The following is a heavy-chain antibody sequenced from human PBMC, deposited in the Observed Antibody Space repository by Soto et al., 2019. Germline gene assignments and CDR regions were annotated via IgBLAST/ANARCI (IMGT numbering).Heavy chain of an antibody. CDR2: IYYSGST. Sequence: SETLSLTCTVSGGSISSYYWSWILQPPWKGLEWIGYIYYSGSTNYNPSLKSRVTISVDTSKNQFSLKLSSVTAADTAVYYCARVWSQKNYDFWSGSTPSNWFDPWGQGTLVTVSS. D-gene: IGHD3-3*01. CDR3: ARVWSQKNYDFWSGSTPSNWFDP. CDR1: GGSISSYY. V-gene: IGHV4-59*01. J-gene: IGHJ5*02.